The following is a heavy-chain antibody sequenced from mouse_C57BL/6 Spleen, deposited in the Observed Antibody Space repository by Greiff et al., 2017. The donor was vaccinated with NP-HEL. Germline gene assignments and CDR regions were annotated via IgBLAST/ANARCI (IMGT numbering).Heavy chain of an antibody. CDR2: IYPGDGDT. Sequence: QVQLQQSGPELVKPGASVKISCKASGYAFSSSWMNWVKQRPGKGLEWIGRIYPGDGDTNYNGKFKGKATLTADKSSSTAYMQLSSLTSEDSAVYFCARFPTVVAEDYWGKGTTLTVSS. V-gene: IGHV1-82*01. CDR1: GYAFSSSW. J-gene: IGHJ2*01. CDR3: ARFPTVVAEDY. D-gene: IGHD1-1*01.